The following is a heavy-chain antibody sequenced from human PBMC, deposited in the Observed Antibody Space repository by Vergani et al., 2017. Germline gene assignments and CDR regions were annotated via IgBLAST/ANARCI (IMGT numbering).Heavy chain of an antibody. J-gene: IGHJ3*02. CDR1: GDFVSNDIYY. CDR3: ARGFDSWNAFDI. D-gene: IGHD3-3*01. Sequence: QLQLQESGPGLVKPSETLSLSCTVSGDFVSNDIYYWSWIRQPAGKGLEWIGYIYYSGSTNYNPSLKSRVTISVDTSKNQFSLKLRSVTAADTAVYYCARGFDSWNAFDIWGQGTMLTVSS. V-gene: IGHV4-61*10. CDR2: IYYSGST.